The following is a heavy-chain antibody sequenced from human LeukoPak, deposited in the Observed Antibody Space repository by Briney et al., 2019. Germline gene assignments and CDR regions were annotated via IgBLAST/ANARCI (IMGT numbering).Heavy chain of an antibody. CDR3: ARELRWSSLDY. V-gene: IGHV3-33*01. D-gene: IGHD4-23*01. Sequence: GRSLRLSCAASGFTFSSYGMHWVRQAPGKGLEWVAVIWYDGSNKYYADFVKGRFTISRDNSKNTLYLQMNSLRAEDTAVYYCARELRWSSLDYWGQGTLVTVSS. CDR2: IWYDGSNK. CDR1: GFTFSSYG. J-gene: IGHJ4*02.